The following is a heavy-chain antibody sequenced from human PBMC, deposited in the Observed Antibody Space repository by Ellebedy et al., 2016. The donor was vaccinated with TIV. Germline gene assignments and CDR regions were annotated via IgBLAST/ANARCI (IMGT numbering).Heavy chain of an antibody. CDR1: GGSISSYY. V-gene: IGHV4-59*01. CDR2: IYYSGST. Sequence: MPSETLSLTCTVSGGSISSYYWSWIRQPPGKGLEWIGYIYYSGSTNYNPSLKSRVTISVDTSKNQFSLKLSSVTAADTAVYYCARGAYDSSGYPGYFDYWGQGTLVTVSS. J-gene: IGHJ4*02. CDR3: ARGAYDSSGYPGYFDY. D-gene: IGHD3-22*01.